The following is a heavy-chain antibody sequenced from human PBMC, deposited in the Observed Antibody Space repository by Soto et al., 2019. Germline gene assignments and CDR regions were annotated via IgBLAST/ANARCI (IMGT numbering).Heavy chain of an antibody. CDR2: TYYRSKWYN. V-gene: IGHV6-1*01. Sequence: PSQTLSLTCAISGDSVSSNSAAWNWIRQSPSRGLEWLGRTYYRSKWYNDYAVSVKSRITINPDTSKNQFSLQLNSVTPEDTAVYYCARAPGWLVMGYYYYGMDVWGQGTTVTVSS. CDR3: ARAPGWLVMGYYYYGMDV. CDR1: GDSVSSNSAA. D-gene: IGHD6-19*01. J-gene: IGHJ6*02.